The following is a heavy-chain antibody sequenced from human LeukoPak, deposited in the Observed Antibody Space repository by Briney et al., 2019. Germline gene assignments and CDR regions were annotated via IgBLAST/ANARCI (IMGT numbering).Heavy chain of an antibody. CDR3: ARGFDGRNALDI. Sequence: PSETLSLTCTVSGGSISSADYYWSWIRQPPGRGLEWIGNIYYTGSTYYIPSLKSRITMSVDTSKNQFSLRLSSVTAADTAVYYCARGFDGRNALDIWGQGTVVTVSS. J-gene: IGHJ3*02. V-gene: IGHV4-30-4*08. CDR1: GGSISSADYY. CDR2: IYYTGST. D-gene: IGHD3-9*01.